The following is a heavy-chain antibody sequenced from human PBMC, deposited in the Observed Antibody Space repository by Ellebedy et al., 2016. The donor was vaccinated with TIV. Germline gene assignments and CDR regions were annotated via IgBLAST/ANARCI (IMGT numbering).Heavy chain of an antibody. CDR2: SSSYNGNP. J-gene: IGHJ4*02. V-gene: IGHV1-18*04. D-gene: IGHD3-3*01. CDR1: GYTFSSYG. Sequence: AASVKVSCKASGYTFSSYGISWVRQPPGQGREWMGWSSSYNGNPNYAQKFLSRVTMTTDTSTSTTYMELRSLRSDDTAVYSCARDTSGDYWGQGTLVTVSS. CDR3: ARDTSGDY.